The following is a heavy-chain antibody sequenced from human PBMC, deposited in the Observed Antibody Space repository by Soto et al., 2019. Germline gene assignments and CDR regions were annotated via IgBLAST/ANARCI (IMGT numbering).Heavy chain of an antibody. CDR2: ISGSGGST. CDR1: GFTFSSYA. V-gene: IGHV3-23*01. CDR3: AKDREVIVVVVAALDY. J-gene: IGHJ4*02. D-gene: IGHD2-15*01. Sequence: PGGSLRLSCAASGFTFSSYAMSWVRQAPGKGLEWVSAISGSGGSTYYADSVKGRFTISRDNSKNTPYLQMNSLRAEDTAVYYCAKDREVIVVVVAALDYWGQGTLVTVSS.